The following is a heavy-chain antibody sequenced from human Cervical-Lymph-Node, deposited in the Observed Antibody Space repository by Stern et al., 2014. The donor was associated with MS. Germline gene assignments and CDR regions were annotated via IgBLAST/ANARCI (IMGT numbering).Heavy chain of an antibody. CDR2: IITEFGTP. CDR3: ASAHPATARGYKGMNV. J-gene: IGHJ6*02. V-gene: IGHV1-69*01. CDR1: GGTFKNFA. D-gene: IGHD2-2*01. Sequence: VQLLESGSEVRKPGSSVNVSCKASGGTFKNFAVNWVRQAPGQGLEWVGGIITEFGTPTYAKKFQGRVTIISDEPTRTVYVELTSLTTEDTAIYFCASAHPATARGYKGMNVWGQGTSIAVSS.